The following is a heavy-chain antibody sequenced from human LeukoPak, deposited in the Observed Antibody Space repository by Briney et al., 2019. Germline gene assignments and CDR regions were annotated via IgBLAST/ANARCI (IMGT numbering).Heavy chain of an antibody. CDR1: GFTFDDYA. CDR2: ISWNSGSI. CDR3: AEDQKLQPFHY. Sequence: GGSLRLSCAASGFTFDDYAMHWVRQAPGKGLEWVSGISWNSGSIGYADSVKGRFTISRDNAKNSLYLQMNSLRTEDTSVYYCAEDQKLQPFHYWGQGTLVTVSS. J-gene: IGHJ4*02. D-gene: IGHD2-15*01. V-gene: IGHV3-9*01.